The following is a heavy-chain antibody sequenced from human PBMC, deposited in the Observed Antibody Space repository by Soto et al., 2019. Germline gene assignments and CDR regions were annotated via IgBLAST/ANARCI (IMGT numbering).Heavy chain of an antibody. D-gene: IGHD2-2*01. Sequence: HLIQSGAEVKKPGSSVKVSCKAAGGTFNTYTLFWVRQAPGHGLEWMGRIIPMLPVTNSAQKFQGRLTLTAHKSTGTAFMELTSLTSDDTAVYYCSIGSWSAETFDVWGQGTMVTVSS. V-gene: IGHV1-69*02. CDR3: SIGSWSAETFDV. J-gene: IGHJ3*01. CDR1: GGTFNTYT. CDR2: IIPMLPVT.